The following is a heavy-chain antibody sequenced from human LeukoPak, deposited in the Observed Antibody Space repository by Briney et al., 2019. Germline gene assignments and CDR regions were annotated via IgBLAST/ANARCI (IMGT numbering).Heavy chain of an antibody. CDR3: ARGSRVVAAISYYYYYMDV. D-gene: IGHD2-15*01. CDR2: IYYSGST. J-gene: IGHJ6*03. Sequence: SETLSLTCTVSGGSISSSSYYWGWIRQPPGKGLEWIGSIYYSGSTYYNPSLKSRVTISVDTSKNQFSLKLSSVTAADTAVYYCARGSRVVAAISYYYYYMDVWGKGTTVTVSS. CDR1: GGSISSSSYY. V-gene: IGHV4-39*07.